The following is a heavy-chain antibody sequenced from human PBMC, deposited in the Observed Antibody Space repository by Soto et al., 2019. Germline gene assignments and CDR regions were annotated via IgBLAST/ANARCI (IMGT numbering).Heavy chain of an antibody. J-gene: IGHJ4*02. Sequence: PSETLSLPCAVSGGSITSSSWWSWVRQSPAKGLEWIGEIYHSGATKYNPSLKSRVTISVDKAQNQFSLKLISVTAADTAMYYCATWSSGWSNFGAWGQGAQVTVSS. CDR2: IYHSGAT. CDR3: ATWSSGWSNFGA. D-gene: IGHD6-19*01. CDR1: GGSITSSSW. V-gene: IGHV4-4*02.